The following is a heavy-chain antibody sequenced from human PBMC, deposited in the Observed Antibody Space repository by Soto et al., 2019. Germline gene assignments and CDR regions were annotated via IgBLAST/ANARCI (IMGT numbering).Heavy chain of an antibody. D-gene: IGHD3-22*01. Sequence: ASVKVSCKASGYTFTIYYMHWVRQAPGQGLEWMGIINPSGGSTSYAQKLQGRVTMTRDTSTSTVYMELSSLRSEDTAVYYCTRDTNTIRYYDSSGYLNWFDFWG. CDR2: INPSGGST. V-gene: IGHV1-46*03. CDR1: GYTFTIYY. J-gene: IGHJ5*01. CDR3: TRDTNTIRYYDSSGYLNWFDF.